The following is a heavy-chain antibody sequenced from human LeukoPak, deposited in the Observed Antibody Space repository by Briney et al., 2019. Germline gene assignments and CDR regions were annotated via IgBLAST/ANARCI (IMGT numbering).Heavy chain of an antibody. J-gene: IGHJ3*02. CDR1: GFTFSSYG. CDR2: IRYDGSNK. V-gene: IGHV3-30*02. CDR3: AKVIGDTAMVPWAFDI. D-gene: IGHD5-18*01. Sequence: PGGSLRLSCAASGFTFSSYGMHWVRQAPGKGLEWVAFIRYDGSNKYYADSVKGRFTISRDNSKNTLYLQMNSLRAEDTAVYYCAKVIGDTAMVPWAFDIWGQGTMVTVSS.